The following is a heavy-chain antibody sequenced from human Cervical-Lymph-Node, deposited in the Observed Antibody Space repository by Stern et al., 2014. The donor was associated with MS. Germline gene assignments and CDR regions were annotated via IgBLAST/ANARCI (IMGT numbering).Heavy chain of an antibody. V-gene: IGHV1-18*01. CDR3: ARAPSIAARPHYYYGMDV. CDR2: ISAYNGNT. J-gene: IGHJ6*02. Sequence: VQLVESGAEVKKPGASVKGSCKASGYTFTSYGISWVRQAPGQGLEWMGWISAYNGNTNYAQKLQGRVTMTTDTSTSTAYMELRSLRSDDTAVYYCARAPSIAARPHYYYGMDVWGQGTTVTVSS. D-gene: IGHD6-6*01. CDR1: GYTFTSYG.